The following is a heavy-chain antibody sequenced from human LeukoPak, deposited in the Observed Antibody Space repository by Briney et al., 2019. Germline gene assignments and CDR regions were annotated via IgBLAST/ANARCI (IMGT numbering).Heavy chain of an antibody. Sequence: ASVKVSCKASGDTFTSYGISWVRQAPGQGLEWMGWISAYNGNTNYAQKLQGRVTMTTDTSTSTAYMELRSLRSDDTAVYYCARDSETVRGVIIFDYWGQGTLVTVSS. D-gene: IGHD3-10*01. CDR3: ARDSETVRGVIIFDY. CDR1: GDTFTSYG. CDR2: ISAYNGNT. J-gene: IGHJ4*02. V-gene: IGHV1-18*04.